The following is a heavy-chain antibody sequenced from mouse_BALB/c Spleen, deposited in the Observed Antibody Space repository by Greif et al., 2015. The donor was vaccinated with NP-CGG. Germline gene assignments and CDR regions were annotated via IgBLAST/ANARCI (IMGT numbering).Heavy chain of an antibody. CDR1: GFTFSSYG. CDR3: AREDYGSSYAMDY. CDR2: INSNGGST. D-gene: IGHD1-1*01. J-gene: IGHJ4*01. Sequence: EVKLVESGGGLVQPGGSLKLSCAASGFTFSSYGMSWVRQTPDKRLELVATINSNGGSTYYPDSVKGRFTISRDNAKNTLYMQTSSLKSEDTAMYYCAREDYGSSYAMDYWGQGPSVTVAS. V-gene: IGHV5-6-3*01.